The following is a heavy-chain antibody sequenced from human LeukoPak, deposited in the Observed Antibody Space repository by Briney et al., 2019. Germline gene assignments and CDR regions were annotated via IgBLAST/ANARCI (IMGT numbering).Heavy chain of an antibody. D-gene: IGHD6-19*01. CDR3: ARDLSSGYRGLGF. Sequence: PSETLSLTCTVSGGSISSGGYYWSWIRQHPGKGLEWIGYIYYSGSTYYNPSLKSRVTISVDTSKNQFSLKLSSVTAADTAVYYCARDLSSGYRGLGFWGQGTLVTVSS. CDR2: IYYSGST. CDR1: GGSISSGGYY. V-gene: IGHV4-31*03. J-gene: IGHJ4*02.